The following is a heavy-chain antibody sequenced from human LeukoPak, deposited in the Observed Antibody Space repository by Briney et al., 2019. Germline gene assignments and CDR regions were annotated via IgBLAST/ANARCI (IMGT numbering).Heavy chain of an antibody. J-gene: IGHJ3*02. CDR3: ARGSRFGVVERDAFDI. CDR1: GFTFSAYG. D-gene: IGHD3-3*01. CDR2: ISISSNYI. Sequence: PGGSLRLSCAASGFTFSAYGMTWVRQAPGKGLEWVSSISISSNYIYYTNSVKGRFTISRDNAKNSLYLQLNSLRAEDTAVYYCARGSRFGVVERDAFDIWGQGTMVTVSS. V-gene: IGHV3-21*01.